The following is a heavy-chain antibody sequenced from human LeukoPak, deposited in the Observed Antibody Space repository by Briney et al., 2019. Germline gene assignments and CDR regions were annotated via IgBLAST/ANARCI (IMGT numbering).Heavy chain of an antibody. J-gene: IGHJ4*02. CDR1: GFTFSSYS. CDR3: ARQSYSSSSADY. D-gene: IGHD6-6*01. V-gene: IGHV3-21*01. Sequence: GGSLRLSCAASGFTFSSYSLDWVRQAPGEGLEWVSSISSSSSYTYYADSVKGRFTISRDNAKNSLYLQMNSLRAEDTAVYYCARQSYSSSSADYWGQGTLVTVSS. CDR2: ISSSSSYT.